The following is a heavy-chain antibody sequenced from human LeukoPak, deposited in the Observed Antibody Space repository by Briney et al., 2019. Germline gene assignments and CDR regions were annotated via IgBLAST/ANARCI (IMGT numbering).Heavy chain of an antibody. Sequence: GGSLRLSCAASGFVFSSYSMNWVRQAPGKGLEWVSCLIVGNGNQHYADSVKGRFTISRDDAKNSLYLQMNSLRAEDTAVYYCARDRNGGSFDYWGQGTLVTVSS. V-gene: IGHV3-48*01. CDR3: ARDRNGGSFDY. J-gene: IGHJ4*02. CDR2: LIVGNGNQ. CDR1: GFVFSSYS. D-gene: IGHD4-23*01.